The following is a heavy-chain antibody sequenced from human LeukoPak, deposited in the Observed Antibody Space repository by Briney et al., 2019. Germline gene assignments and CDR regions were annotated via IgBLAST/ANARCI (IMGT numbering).Heavy chain of an antibody. CDR1: GFTFSSYS. D-gene: IGHD6-19*01. Sequence: GGSLRLSCAASGFTFSSYSMNWVRQAPGKGPEWVSSISSSSSYIYYADSVKGRFTISRDNAKNSLYLQMNSLRAEDTAVYYCARDNRSIAVAESYYYYYMDVWGKGTTVTVSS. J-gene: IGHJ6*03. V-gene: IGHV3-21*01. CDR3: ARDNRSIAVAESYYYYYMDV. CDR2: ISSSSSYI.